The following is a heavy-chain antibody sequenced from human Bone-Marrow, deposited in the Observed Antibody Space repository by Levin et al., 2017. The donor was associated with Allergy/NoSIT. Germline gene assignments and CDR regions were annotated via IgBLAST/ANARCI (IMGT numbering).Heavy chain of an antibody. CDR2: ISYAGSNK. J-gene: IGHJ4*02. D-gene: IGHD1-26*01. Sequence: AVISYAGSNKYYADSVKGRFTISRDNSKNTLYLQMNSLRAEDTAVYYCARDGGGARPQYYFDYWGQGTLVTVSS. CDR3: ARDGGGARPQYYFDY. V-gene: IGHV3-30*01.